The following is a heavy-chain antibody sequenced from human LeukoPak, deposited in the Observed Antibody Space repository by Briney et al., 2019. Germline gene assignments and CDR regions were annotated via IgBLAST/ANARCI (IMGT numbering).Heavy chain of an antibody. J-gene: IGHJ6*03. CDR1: GFTFSSYG. Sequence: GGSLRLSCAASGFTFSSYGMHWVRQAPGKGLEWVAFIRYDGSNKYYADSVKGRFTISRDNSKNTLYLQMNSLRAEDTAVYYCAKDPDQLLFYYYYYMDVWGKGTTVTVSS. CDR3: AKDPDQLLFYYYYYMDV. V-gene: IGHV3-30*02. CDR2: IRYDGSNK. D-gene: IGHD2-2*01.